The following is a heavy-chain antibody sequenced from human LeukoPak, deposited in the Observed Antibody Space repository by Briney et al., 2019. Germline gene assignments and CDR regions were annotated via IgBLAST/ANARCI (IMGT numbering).Heavy chain of an antibody. V-gene: IGHV1-2*02. Sequence: ASVKVSCKASGGTFSSYAISWVRQAPGQGLEWMGWINPNSGGTNYAQKFQGRVTMTRDTSISTAYMELSRLRSDDTAVYYCARAPVTSCRGAFCYPFDYWGRGTLVTVSS. D-gene: IGHD2-15*01. CDR1: GGTFSSYA. CDR2: INPNSGGT. J-gene: IGHJ4*02. CDR3: ARAPVTSCRGAFCYPFDY.